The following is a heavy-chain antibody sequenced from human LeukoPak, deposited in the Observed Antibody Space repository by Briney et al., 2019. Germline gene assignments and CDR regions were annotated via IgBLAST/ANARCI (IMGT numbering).Heavy chain of an antibody. Sequence: PSETLSLTCIVSGYSIRSGYYWGWIRQPPGKGLEWIGSIYHSGSTYYNPSLKSRVTISVDTSENQFSLKLSSVTAADTAVYYCARGVGWLQSQYFDYWGQGSLVTVSS. CDR2: IYHSGST. CDR1: GYSIRSGYY. CDR3: ARGVGWLQSQYFDY. V-gene: IGHV4-38-2*02. D-gene: IGHD5-24*01. J-gene: IGHJ4*02.